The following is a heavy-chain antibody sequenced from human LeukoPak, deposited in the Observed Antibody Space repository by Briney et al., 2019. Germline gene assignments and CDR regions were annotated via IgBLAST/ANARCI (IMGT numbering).Heavy chain of an antibody. CDR3: AKNAGYYDSSSVLFDY. V-gene: IGHV3-30*18. J-gene: IGHJ4*02. CDR2: ISYDGSNK. D-gene: IGHD3-22*01. Sequence: TGGSLRLSCAASGFTFSSYGMHWVRQAPGKGLEWVAVISYDGSNKYYADSVKGRFTISRDNSKNTLYLQMNSLRAEDTAVYYCAKNAGYYDSSSVLFDYWGQGTLVTVSS. CDR1: GFTFSSYG.